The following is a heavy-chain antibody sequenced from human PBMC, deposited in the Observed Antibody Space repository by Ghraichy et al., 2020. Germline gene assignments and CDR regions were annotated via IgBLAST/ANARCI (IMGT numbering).Heavy chain of an antibody. D-gene: IGHD7-27*01. CDR3: GKDYTWAIDF. Sequence: GGSRRLSCVASGFIFSNNGMHWVRQAPGKRLEWVALMRYDGTNNYYADSVKGRFTVSRDTSTNTLYLHMSSLRPEDTAVYYCGKDYTWAIDFWGQGTMVTVSS. V-gene: IGHV3-30*02. J-gene: IGHJ3*01. CDR2: MRYDGTNN. CDR1: GFIFSNNG.